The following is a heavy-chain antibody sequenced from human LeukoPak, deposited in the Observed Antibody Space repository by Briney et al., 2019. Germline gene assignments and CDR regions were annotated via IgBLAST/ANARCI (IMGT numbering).Heavy chain of an antibody. D-gene: IGHD3-3*01. Sequence: SETLSLTCAVYGGSFSGYYWSWIRQPPGKGLEWIGEINHSGSTNSNPSLKSRVTISLDTSKNQLTLNLRSVTAADTAVYYCARGSAVLRFLESWGQGTLVTVSS. V-gene: IGHV4-34*01. CDR3: ARGSAVLRFLES. CDR2: INHSGST. CDR1: GGSFSGYY. J-gene: IGHJ4*02.